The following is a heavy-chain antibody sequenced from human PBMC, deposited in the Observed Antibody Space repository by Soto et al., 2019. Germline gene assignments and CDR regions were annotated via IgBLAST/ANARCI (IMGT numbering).Heavy chain of an antibody. V-gene: IGHV3-23*01. CDR3: ASIGVVPAAIDFDY. J-gene: IGHJ4*02. CDR1: GFTFSSYA. CDR2: ISGSGGST. D-gene: IGHD2-2*02. Sequence: VGSLRLSCAASGFTFSSYAMSWVRQAPGKGLEWVSAISGSGGSTYYADSVKGRFTISRDNSKNTLYLQMNSLRAEDTAVYYCASIGVVPAAIDFDYWGQGTLVTVSS.